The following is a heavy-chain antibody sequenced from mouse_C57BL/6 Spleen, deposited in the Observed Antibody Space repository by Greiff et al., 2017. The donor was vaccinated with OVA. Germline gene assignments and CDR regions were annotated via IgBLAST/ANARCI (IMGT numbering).Heavy chain of an antibody. CDR3: ARDSTAGYFDY. Sequence: EVKVVESGGGLVKPGGSLKLSCAASGFTFSSYAMSWVRQTPEKRLEWVATISDGGSSTYYPDNVKGRFTISRDNAKNNLYLQMSHLKSEDTAMYYCARDSTAGYFDYWGQGTTLTVSS. D-gene: IGHD1-2*01. V-gene: IGHV5-4*01. CDR1: GFTFSSYA. CDR2: ISDGGSST. J-gene: IGHJ2*01.